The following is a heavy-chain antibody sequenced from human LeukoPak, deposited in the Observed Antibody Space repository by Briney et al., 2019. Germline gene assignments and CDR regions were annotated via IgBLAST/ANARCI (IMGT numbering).Heavy chain of an antibody. CDR1: VYTFTSYG. CDR3: ARDGRLRNGYDNFYI. CDR2: ISVHSGQT. D-gene: IGHD5-18*01. J-gene: IGHJ4*02. V-gene: IGHV1-18*01. Sequence: ASVKVSCKASVYTFTSYGISWVRQAPGQGLEWMGRISVHSGQTNYVQKFQDRVTMTTDTSTSTAYMELRSLGSGDTAVYYCARDGRLRNGYDNFYIWDQGTLVTVSS.